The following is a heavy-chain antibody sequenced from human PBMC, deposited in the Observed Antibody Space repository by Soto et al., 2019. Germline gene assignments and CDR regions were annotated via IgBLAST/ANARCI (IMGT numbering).Heavy chain of an antibody. J-gene: IGHJ5*02. V-gene: IGHV3-74*01. CDR3: AKVASGSYDWFDP. D-gene: IGHD1-26*01. CDR1: KFSFSGYW. Sequence: EVQLVESGGGLFQPVWSLRLSCAAAKFSFSGYWMHLVRQAPGKGVMWVSRVNPDGSTTTYADSVKGRFTISRDNAKNTVFLQMNSLSADDTAVYYCAKVASGSYDWFDPWGQGTLVTVSS. CDR2: VNPDGSTT.